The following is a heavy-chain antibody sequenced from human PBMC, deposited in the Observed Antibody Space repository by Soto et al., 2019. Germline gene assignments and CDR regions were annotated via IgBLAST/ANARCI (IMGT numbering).Heavy chain of an antibody. CDR2: ISYDGSNK. V-gene: IGHV3-30-3*01. CDR3: AIGGNSGYYYGMDV. D-gene: IGHD4-4*01. J-gene: IGHJ6*02. Sequence: QVQLVEAGGGVVQPGRSLRLSCAASGFTFSSYAMHWVRQAPGKGLEWVVVISYDGSNKYYADSVKGRFTISRDNSKNTLYLQMNSLRAEDTAVYYCAIGGNSGYYYGMDVWGQGTTVTVSS. CDR1: GFTFSSYA.